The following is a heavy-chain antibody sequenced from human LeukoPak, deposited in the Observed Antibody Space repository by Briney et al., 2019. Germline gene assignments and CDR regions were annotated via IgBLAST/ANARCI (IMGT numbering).Heavy chain of an antibody. Sequence: GSLRLSCTASGFTFGDYAMSWFRQAPGKGLEWVGFIRSKAYGGTTEYAASVKGRFTISRDDSKSIAYLQMNSLKTEDTAVYYCTRALVVPAAIDEGWNKYYFDYWGQGTLVTVSS. CDR2: IRSKAYGGTT. J-gene: IGHJ4*02. V-gene: IGHV3-49*03. CDR1: GFTFGDYA. D-gene: IGHD2-2*01. CDR3: TRALVVPAAIDEGWNKYYFDY.